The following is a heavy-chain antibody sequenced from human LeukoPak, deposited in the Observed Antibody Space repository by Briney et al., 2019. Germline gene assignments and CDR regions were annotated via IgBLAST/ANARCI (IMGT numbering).Heavy chain of an antibody. CDR2: IYSGGYT. D-gene: IGHD3-10*01. CDR3: ASDTSGGFGEYYKT. J-gene: IGHJ4*02. Sequence: PGGSLRLSCAASGFTVSSNYMSWVRQAPGKGLEWVSVIYSGGYTYYADSVKGRFTISRDNSKNTLYLQMNSLRAEDTAVYYCASDTSGGFGEYYKTWGQGTLVTVSS. CDR1: GFTVSSNY. V-gene: IGHV3-66*01.